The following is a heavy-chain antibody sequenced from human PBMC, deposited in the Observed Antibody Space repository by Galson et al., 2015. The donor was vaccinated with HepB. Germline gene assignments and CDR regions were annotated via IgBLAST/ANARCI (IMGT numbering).Heavy chain of an antibody. V-gene: IGHV1-46*03. CDR3: ARDYGSATPKGRGMDV. Sequence: SVKVSCKASGYTFTSYYMHWVRQAPGQGLEWMGIINPSGGSTSYAQKFQGRVTMTRDTSTGTVYMELSSLRSEDTAVYYCARDYGSATPKGRGMDVWGQGTTVTVSS. J-gene: IGHJ6*02. CDR2: INPSGGST. CDR1: GYTFTSYY. D-gene: IGHD3-10*01.